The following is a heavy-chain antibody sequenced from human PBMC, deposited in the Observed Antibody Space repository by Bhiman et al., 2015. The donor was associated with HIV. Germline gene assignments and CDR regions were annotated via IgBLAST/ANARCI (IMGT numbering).Heavy chain of an antibody. CDR2: ISYDGSNK. Sequence: VQLVESGGGLVQPGGSLRLSCAASGFTFSSYAMHWVRQAPGKGLEWVAVISYDGSNKYYADSVKGRFTISRDNSKNTLYLQMNSLRAEDTAVYYCARDDYYDSSGYLVWWGQGTLVTVSS. CDR3: ARDDYYDSSGYLVW. D-gene: IGHD3-22*01. CDR1: GFTFSSYA. V-gene: IGHV3-30-3*01. J-gene: IGHJ4*02.